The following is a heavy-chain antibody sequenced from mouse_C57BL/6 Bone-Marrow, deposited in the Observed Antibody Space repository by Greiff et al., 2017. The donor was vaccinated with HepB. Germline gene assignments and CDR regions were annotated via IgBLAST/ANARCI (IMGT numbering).Heavy chain of an antibody. J-gene: IGHJ3*01. V-gene: IGHV5-4*01. CDR3: ASPYGYDAAY. Sequence: EVHLVESGGGLVKPGGSLKLSCAASGFTFSSYAMSWVRQTPEKRLEWVATISDGGSYTYYPDNVKGRFTISRDNAKNNRYLQMSHLKSEDTAMYYCASPYGYDAAYWGQGTLVTVS. CDR1: GFTFSSYA. CDR2: ISDGGSYT. D-gene: IGHD2-2*01.